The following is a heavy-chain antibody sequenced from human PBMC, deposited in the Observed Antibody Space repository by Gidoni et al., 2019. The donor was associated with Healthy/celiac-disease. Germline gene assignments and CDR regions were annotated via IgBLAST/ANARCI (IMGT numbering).Heavy chain of an antibody. Sequence: QVQLQESGPGPVKPSETLSLTCLVSGGSVSSGSYYWSWIRQPPGKGLGWIGYIDYSGSTNHNPSLKSRVTISVDTSKNQFSLKLSAVTAADTAVYYCARDFWSGYGYYYMDVWGKGTTVTVSS. CDR1: GGSVSSGSYY. J-gene: IGHJ6*03. CDR2: IDYSGST. D-gene: IGHD3-3*01. CDR3: ARDFWSGYGYYYMDV. V-gene: IGHV4-61*01.